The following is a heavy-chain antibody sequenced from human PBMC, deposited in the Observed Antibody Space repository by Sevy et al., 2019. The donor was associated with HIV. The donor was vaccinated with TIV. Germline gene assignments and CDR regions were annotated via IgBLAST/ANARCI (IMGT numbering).Heavy chain of an antibody. CDR2: IINKVDGGTT. Sequence: GGSLRLSCEASGFNFSKVWMSWVRQAPGKGLEWVAHIINKVDGGTTDYAAPVRGRVTISREDSKNSLFLQMNSLKIEDTAVYYCTTGGSLFQHWGQGTLVTVSS. V-gene: IGHV3-15*01. J-gene: IGHJ1*01. D-gene: IGHD3-10*01. CDR3: TTGGSLFQH. CDR1: GFNFSKVW.